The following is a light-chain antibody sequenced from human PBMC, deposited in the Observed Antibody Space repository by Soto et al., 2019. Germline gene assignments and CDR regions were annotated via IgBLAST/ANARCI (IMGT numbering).Light chain of an antibody. V-gene: IGKV1-5*03. Sequence: DIQMTQSPSTQSASVGDRVIITCRASQSITNWLAWYQQKPGRAPRFLIHKASSLESGVPSRFSGSGSGTEFTLTISSLEPDDFATYYCQQYKSYPWTFGQGTTVEIK. CDR3: QQYKSYPWT. CDR2: KAS. J-gene: IGKJ1*01. CDR1: QSITNW.